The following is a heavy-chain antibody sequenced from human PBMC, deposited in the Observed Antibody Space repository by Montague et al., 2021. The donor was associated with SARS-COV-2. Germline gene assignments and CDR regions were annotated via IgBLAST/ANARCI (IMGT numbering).Heavy chain of an antibody. V-gene: IGHV3-30*04. CDR2: ISSDGGSR. Sequence: SLRLSCAVSGFTFSSHAMHWVRQAPGKGLQWVAFISSDGGSRHFADSVKGRFTISRDHSKNTLYLQKNSLRPEDTAVYYCARDGPTRFYCFDYWGQGTLVSVSS. D-gene: IGHD5-12*01. CDR3: ARDGPTRFYCFDY. CDR1: GFTFSSHA. J-gene: IGHJ4*02.